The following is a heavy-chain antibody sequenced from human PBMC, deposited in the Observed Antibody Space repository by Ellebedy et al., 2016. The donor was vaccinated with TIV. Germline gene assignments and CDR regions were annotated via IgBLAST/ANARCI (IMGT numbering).Heavy chain of an antibody. Sequence: SETLSLTXTVSGCSITNYYWSWIRQPPGKGLEWIGYIYHSGSTKYNSSLKSRVTISLDTSKNQFSLKLSSVTAADTAVYYCARDLKVRGVTETYYYYYGMDVWGQGTTVTVSS. V-gene: IGHV4-59*01. J-gene: IGHJ6*02. CDR3: ARDLKVRGVTETYYYYYGMDV. CDR1: GCSITNYY. D-gene: IGHD3-10*01. CDR2: IYHSGST.